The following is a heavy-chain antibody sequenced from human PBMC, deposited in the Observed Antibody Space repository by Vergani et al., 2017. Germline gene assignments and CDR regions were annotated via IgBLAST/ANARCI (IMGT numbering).Heavy chain of an antibody. Sequence: EVQLVESGGGLVQPGRSLRLSCAASGFTFDDYAMHWVRQAPGRGLDWVSGIIWNSGSIGYADSVKGRFTISRDNAKSSLYLQMNSLRPEDTALYYYAKSSSTVVTPGLSALDIWGQGTMVTVSS. V-gene: IGHV3-9*01. D-gene: IGHD4-23*01. CDR2: IIWNSGSI. J-gene: IGHJ3*02. CDR1: GFTFDDYA. CDR3: AKSSSTVVTPGLSALDI.